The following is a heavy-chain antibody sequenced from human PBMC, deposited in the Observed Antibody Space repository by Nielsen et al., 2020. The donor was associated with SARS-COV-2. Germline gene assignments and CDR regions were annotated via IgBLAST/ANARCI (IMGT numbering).Heavy chain of an antibody. CDR3: AKPPEYDAFDI. Sequence: SLKISCAASGFTFDDYAMHWVRQAPGKGLEWVSGISWNSGSIGYADSVKGRFTISRDNAKNSLYLQMNSLRAEDTALYYCAKPPEYDAFDIWGQGTTVTVSS. CDR2: ISWNSGSI. CDR1: GFTFDDYA. V-gene: IGHV3-9*01. J-gene: IGHJ3*02. D-gene: IGHD6-6*01.